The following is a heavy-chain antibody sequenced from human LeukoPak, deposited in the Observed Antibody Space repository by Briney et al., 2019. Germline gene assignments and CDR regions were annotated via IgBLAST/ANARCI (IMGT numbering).Heavy chain of an antibody. Sequence: GGSLRLSCAASGFTFSNYEMNWVRQAPGKGLEWLSYISGNGNTIYYADSVKGRFTISRDNAKNSVYLKMNSLRAEDTAVYYCARGSLVHYYGSGSYRIRAGFDSWGQGTLVTVSS. CDR1: GFTFSNYE. V-gene: IGHV3-48*03. D-gene: IGHD3-10*01. J-gene: IGHJ4*02. CDR3: ARGSLVHYYGSGSYRIRAGFDS. CDR2: ISGNGNTI.